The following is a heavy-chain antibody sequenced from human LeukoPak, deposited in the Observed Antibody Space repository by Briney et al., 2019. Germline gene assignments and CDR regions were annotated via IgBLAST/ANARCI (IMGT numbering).Heavy chain of an antibody. J-gene: IGHJ5*02. CDR1: GFTFSASS. D-gene: IGHD3-10*01. Sequence: PGRSLRLSCAASGFTFSASSMHWVRQAPGKGLEWVAVISYDGSNKYYADSVKGRFTISRDNSKNTLYLQMNSLRAEDTAVYYCARDCGSGSYPPWGQGTLVTVSS. CDR2: ISYDGSNK. CDR3: ARDCGSGSYPP. V-gene: IGHV3-30-3*01.